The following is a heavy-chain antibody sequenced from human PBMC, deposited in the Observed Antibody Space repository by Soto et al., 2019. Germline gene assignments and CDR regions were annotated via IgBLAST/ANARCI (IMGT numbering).Heavy chain of an antibody. D-gene: IGHD3-22*01. V-gene: IGHV3-13*01. J-gene: IGHJ4*02. Sequence: GGSLRLSCAASGFTFSSYDMHWVRQATGKGLEWVSAIGTAGDTYYPGSVKGRFTISRENAKNSLYLQMNSLRAEDTAVYYCARGPYYYDSSGYYYPADYWGQGTLVTVSS. CDR3: ARGPYYYDSSGYYYPADY. CDR1: GFTFSSYD. CDR2: IGTAGDT.